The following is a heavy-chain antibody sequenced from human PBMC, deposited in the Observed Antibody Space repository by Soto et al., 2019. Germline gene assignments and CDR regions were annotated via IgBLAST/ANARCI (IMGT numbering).Heavy chain of an antibody. V-gene: IGHV1-69*08. CDR1: GSTFSSYT. CDR2: IIPVLSTT. D-gene: IGHD3-9*01. Sequence: VQLVQSGAEVKKPGSSVKVSCRASGSTFSSYTVSWVRQAPGQGLEWLGRIIPVLSTTDYAQRFRGRVTIAESKTNTIANMSMSLLQCKDPPVYNCARRRYYSVDFHKHYSYGLDVWRLGTTITV. J-gene: IGHJ6*02. CDR3: ARRRYYSVDFHKHYSYGLDV.